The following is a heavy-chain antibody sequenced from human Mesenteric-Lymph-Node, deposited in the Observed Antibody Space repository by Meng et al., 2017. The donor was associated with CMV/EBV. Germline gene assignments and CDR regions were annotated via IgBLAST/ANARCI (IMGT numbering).Heavy chain of an antibody. V-gene: IGHV4-61*08. CDR3: AKSRSSTPGIVDD. CDR1: GVSVTSGAYH. Sequence: QVQLQESRPGLVKPSETLSLTCIVSGVSVTSGAYHWSWIRQSPGKGLEWTGYIYGTGITIYNPSLKSRVTILLETSKNQFSLKLNSVTTADTAVYYCAKSRSSTPGIVDDWGQGTLVTVSS. CDR2: IYGTGIT. J-gene: IGHJ4*02. D-gene: IGHD2/OR15-2a*01.